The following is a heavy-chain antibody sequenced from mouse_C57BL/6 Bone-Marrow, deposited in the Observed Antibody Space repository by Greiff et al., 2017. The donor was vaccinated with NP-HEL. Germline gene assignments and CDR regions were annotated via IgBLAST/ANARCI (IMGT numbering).Heavy chain of an antibody. Sequence: VQLQQSGPELVKPGASVKISCKASGYSFTGYYMNWVKQSPEKSLEWIGEINPSTGGTTYNQKFKAKATLTVDKSSSTAYMQLKSLTAEDAAVYYCARLYDYDGSWFAYWGQGTLVTVSA. CDR3: ARLYDYDGSWFAY. CDR2: INPSTGGT. V-gene: IGHV1-42*01. J-gene: IGHJ3*01. D-gene: IGHD2-4*01. CDR1: GYSFTGYY.